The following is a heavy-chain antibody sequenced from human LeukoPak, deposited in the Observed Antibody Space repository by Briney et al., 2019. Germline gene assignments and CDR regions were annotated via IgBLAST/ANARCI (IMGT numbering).Heavy chain of an antibody. CDR3: ARQRFSTFDY. J-gene: IGHJ4*02. V-gene: IGHV5-51*01. CDR1: GYSFTSYW. CDR2: IYPSGSDT. Sequence: GESLKISCQGSGYSFTSYWIGWVRQMPGKGLEWMGIIYPSGSDTRYSPSFHGQVTISADNSISTAYLQWSSLKASDTAMYYCARQRFSTFDYWGQGTLVTASS.